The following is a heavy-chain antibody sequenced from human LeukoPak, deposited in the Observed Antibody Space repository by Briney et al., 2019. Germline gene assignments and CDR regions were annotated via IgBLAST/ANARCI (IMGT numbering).Heavy chain of an antibody. D-gene: IGHD3-10*01. CDR3: ARSMVRGVIIWYFDY. J-gene: IGHJ4*02. V-gene: IGHV1-2*02. Sequence: GASVKVSCKASGYTFTSYGISWVRQAPGQGLEWMGWINPNSGGTNYAQKFQGRVTMTRDTSISTAYMELSRLRSDDTAVYYCARSMVRGVIIWYFDYWGQGTLVTVSS. CDR1: GYTFTSYG. CDR2: INPNSGGT.